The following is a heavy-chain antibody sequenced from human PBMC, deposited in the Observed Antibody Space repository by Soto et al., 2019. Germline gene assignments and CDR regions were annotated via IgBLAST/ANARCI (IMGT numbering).Heavy chain of an antibody. CDR2: IIPIFGTA. CDR3: ARGPTIGIAAAGSFDY. CDR1: GGTFSSYA. Sequence: QVQLVQSGAEVKKPGSSVKVSCKASGGTFSSYAISWVRQAPGQGLEWMGGIIPIFGTANYAQKFQGRVTITADESTSTAYMELSSLRAEDTAVYYCARGPTIGIAAAGSFDYWGQGTLVTVSS. J-gene: IGHJ4*02. V-gene: IGHV1-69*01. D-gene: IGHD6-13*01.